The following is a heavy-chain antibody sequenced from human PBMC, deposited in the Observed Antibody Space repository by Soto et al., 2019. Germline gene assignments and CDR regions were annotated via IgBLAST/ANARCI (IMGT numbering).Heavy chain of an antibody. Sequence: PSETLSLTCTVSGGSISSYYWSWIRQPPGKGLEWIGYIYYSGSTNYNPSLKSRVTISVETSQNQFSLKLSSVTAADTAAYYCARLKDYGDYRYYYYKMDVWGKGTTVTVSS. D-gene: IGHD4-17*01. CDR1: GGSISSYY. V-gene: IGHV4-59*01. CDR2: IYYSGST. CDR3: ARLKDYGDYRYYYYKMDV. J-gene: IGHJ6*03.